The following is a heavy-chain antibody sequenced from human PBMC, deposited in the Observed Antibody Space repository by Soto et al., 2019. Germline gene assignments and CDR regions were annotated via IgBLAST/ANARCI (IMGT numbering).Heavy chain of an antibody. Sequence: QVHLEQSGSEVKKSGSSVKVSCKASGNSFSSHAITWVRQAPGHGLEWMGGIIPVFGTPSYAQKFQGRVIITADKSTNTSYMELRSLRSEDTAVYYCARGGALSTSWYWGDGLDSWGQGTQVTVSS. J-gene: IGHJ4*02. CDR1: GNSFSSHA. CDR2: IIPVFGTP. D-gene: IGHD2-2*01. CDR3: ARGGALSTSWYWGDGLDS. V-gene: IGHV1-69*06.